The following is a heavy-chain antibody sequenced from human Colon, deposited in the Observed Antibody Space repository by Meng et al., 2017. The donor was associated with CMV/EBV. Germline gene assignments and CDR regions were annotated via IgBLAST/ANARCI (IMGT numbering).Heavy chain of an antibody. D-gene: IGHD6-19*01. CDR1: GFTFSNYE. Sequence: GESLKISCAASGFTFSNYEMNWVRQAPGKGLEWVSYISNTGAMYYADSVKGRFTISRDNSKNTVYLQMNHLRVEDTAVYYCARDGWLNYAYGMDVWGQGTTVTVSS. J-gene: IGHJ6*02. CDR3: ARDGWLNYAYGMDV. V-gene: IGHV3-48*03. CDR2: ISNTGAM.